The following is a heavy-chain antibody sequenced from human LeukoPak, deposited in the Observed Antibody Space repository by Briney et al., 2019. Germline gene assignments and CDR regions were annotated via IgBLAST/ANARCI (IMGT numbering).Heavy chain of an antibody. J-gene: IGHJ4*02. D-gene: IGHD3-22*01. CDR2: IKPDGSEK. V-gene: IGHV3-7*01. Sequence: GGSLLLSCAASGFTLSSHWMSWVRQAPGKGLGWVANIKPDGSEKYYVDPVKGRFTISRDNAKNSLYLQMNSLRAEDTAVYYCARDIDYASSGYYYWGQGTLVTVSS. CDR3: ARDIDYASSGYYY. CDR1: GFTLSSHW.